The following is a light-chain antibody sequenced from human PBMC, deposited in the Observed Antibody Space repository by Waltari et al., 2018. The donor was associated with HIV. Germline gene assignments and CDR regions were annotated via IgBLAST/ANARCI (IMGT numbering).Light chain of an antibody. CDR1: SSDVGRYNR. V-gene: IGLV2-18*02. J-gene: IGLJ3*02. Sequence: QSALTQPPSVSGSPGQSVTISCTGTSSDVGRYNRFSWYQQPPGTAPKLMIYEVSNRPSGVPDRFSGSKSGNTASLTISGLQAEDEADYYCGSYTSSSTWVFGGGTKLTVL. CDR2: EVS. CDR3: GSYTSSSTWV.